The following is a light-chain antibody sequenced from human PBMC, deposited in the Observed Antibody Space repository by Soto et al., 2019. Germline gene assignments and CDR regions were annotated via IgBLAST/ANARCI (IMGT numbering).Light chain of an antibody. CDR3: QQCGGSPPT. V-gene: IGKV3-20*01. CDR2: AAS. J-gene: IGKJ1*01. CDR1: QSVSGNS. Sequence: EIVLTQSPGTLSLSPGERAILSCRASQSVSGNSLAWYQQKPGQAPRLLIYAASNRATGIPDRFSGSGSGTYFTLTINRLQPEDFAVYFCQQCGGSPPTFGRGTKVDIK.